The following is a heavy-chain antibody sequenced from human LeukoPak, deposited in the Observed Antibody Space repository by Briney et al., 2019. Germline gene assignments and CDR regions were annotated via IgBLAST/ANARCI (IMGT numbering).Heavy chain of an antibody. CDR2: IYYSGRT. CDR1: GGSISSYY. D-gene: IGHD2-15*01. V-gene: IGHV4-59*01. CDR3: ARGPRRYCSGGSCYFSGSWFDP. J-gene: IGHJ5*02. Sequence: SETLSLTCTVSGGSISSYYWSWIRQPPGKGLEWIGYIYYSGRTNYNPSLKSRVTISVDTSKNQFSLKLSSVTAADTAVYYCARGPRRYCSGGSCYFSGSWFDPWGQGTLVTVSS.